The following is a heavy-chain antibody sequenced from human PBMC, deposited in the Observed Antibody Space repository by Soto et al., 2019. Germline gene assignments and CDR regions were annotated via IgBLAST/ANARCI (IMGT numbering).Heavy chain of an antibody. CDR3: ARDWFGIDY. J-gene: IGHJ4*02. CDR2: INPYNGNT. V-gene: IGHV1-18*01. D-gene: IGHD3-16*01. CDR1: GYTFTSYG. Sequence: QVQLVQSGAEVKKPGASVKVSCKASGYTFTSYGISWVRQAPGQGLEWMGWINPYNGNTNYAQKLQGRVTMTTDTSTNPAYMGLGGLRSGATAGFFRARDWFGIDYRGQGTLVPVSS.